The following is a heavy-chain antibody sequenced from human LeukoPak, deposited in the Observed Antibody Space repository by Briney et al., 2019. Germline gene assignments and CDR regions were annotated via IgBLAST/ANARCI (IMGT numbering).Heavy chain of an antibody. Sequence: GGSLRLSCAASGFIFSDSAIHWVRQASGKGLEWVGRIRDKGYGHATAYAASVKGRFTLSRDDSKNTAYLQMNSLAAEDTAVYYCAKDEDLRHGDYSCFDYWGQGTLVTVSS. J-gene: IGHJ4*02. CDR1: GFIFSDSA. D-gene: IGHD4-17*01. CDR2: IRDKGYGHAT. CDR3: AKDEDLRHGDYSCFDY. V-gene: IGHV3-73*01.